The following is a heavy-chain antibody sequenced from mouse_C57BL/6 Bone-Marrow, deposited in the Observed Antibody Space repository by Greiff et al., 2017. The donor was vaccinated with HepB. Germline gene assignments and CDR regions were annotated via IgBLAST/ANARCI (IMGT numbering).Heavy chain of an antibody. V-gene: IGHV5-6*01. CDR3: ARRPWDGYAMDY. CDR2: ISSGGSYT. CDR1: GFTFSSYG. D-gene: IGHD4-1*01. J-gene: IGHJ4*01. Sequence: VQLQESGGDLVKPGGSLKLSCAASGFTFSSYGMSWVRQTPDKRLEWVATISSGGSYTYYPDSVKGRFTISRDNAKNTLYLQMSSLKSEDTAMYYCARRPWDGYAMDYWGQGTSVTVSS.